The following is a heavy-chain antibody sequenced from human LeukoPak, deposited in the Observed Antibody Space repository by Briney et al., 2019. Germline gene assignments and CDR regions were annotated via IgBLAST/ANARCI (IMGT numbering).Heavy chain of an antibody. CDR3: ARDDGNIVASCY. V-gene: IGHV1-69*04. Sequence: SVKVSCKASGGTFSSYAISWVRQAPGQGLEWMGRIIPILGIANYAQKLQGRVTITADKSTSTAYMELSSLRSEDTAVYYCARDDGNIVASCYWGQGTLVTVSS. D-gene: IGHD5-12*01. CDR2: IIPILGIA. J-gene: IGHJ4*02. CDR1: GGTFSSYA.